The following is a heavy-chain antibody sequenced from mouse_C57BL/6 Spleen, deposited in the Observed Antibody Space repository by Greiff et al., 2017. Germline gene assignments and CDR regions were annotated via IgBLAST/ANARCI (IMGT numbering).Heavy chain of an antibody. CDR3: TRGYGSSYVAWFAY. D-gene: IGHD1-1*01. CDR2: IDPETGGN. Sequence: QVQLKQSGAELVRPGASVTLSCKASGYTFTDYEMHWVKQTPVHGLEWIGAIDPETGGNAYNQKFKGKAILTADKSSSTAYMELRSLTSEDSAVYYCTRGYGSSYVAWFAYWGQGTLVTVSA. V-gene: IGHV1-15*01. CDR1: GYTFTDYE. J-gene: IGHJ3*01.